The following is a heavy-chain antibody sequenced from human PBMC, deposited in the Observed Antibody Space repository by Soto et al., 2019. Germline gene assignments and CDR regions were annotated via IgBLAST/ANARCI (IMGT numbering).Heavy chain of an antibody. V-gene: IGHV1-8*01. J-gene: IGHJ4*02. CDR1: GYTFTSYD. CDR2: MNPSSGNT. CDR3: ARDFTVYVRDN. Sequence: ASVKISCKASGYTFTSYDISWVRQATGQGLEWMGWMNPSSGNTGYAQKFRGRVTMIRNTSISTAYMELSSLRSDDTAVYYCARDFTVYVRDNWGQGTPVTVSS. D-gene: IGHD2-8*01.